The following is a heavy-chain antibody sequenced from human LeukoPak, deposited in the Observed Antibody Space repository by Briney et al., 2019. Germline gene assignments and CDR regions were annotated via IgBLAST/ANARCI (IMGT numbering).Heavy chain of an antibody. J-gene: IGHJ6*02. CDR2: IYYSGST. CDR3: ARDRVRVRGVTDYYYGMDV. Sequence: SETLSLTCTVSGGSISSGGYYWSWIRQHPGKGLEWIGYIYYSGSTYYNPSLKSRVTISVDTSKNQFSLKLSSVTAADTAVYYCARDRVRVRGVTDYYYGMDVWGQGTTVTVSS. D-gene: IGHD3-10*01. V-gene: IGHV4-31*03. CDR1: GGSISSGGYY.